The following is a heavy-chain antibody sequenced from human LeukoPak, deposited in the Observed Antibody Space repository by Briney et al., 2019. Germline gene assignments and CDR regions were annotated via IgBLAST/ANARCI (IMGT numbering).Heavy chain of an antibody. V-gene: IGHV3-23*01. CDR2: ISGSGGST. CDR3: ARRLYFDWYLFDY. Sequence: GGSLRLSCAASGFTFSSYAMSWVRQAPGKGLEWVSAISGSGGSTYYADSVKGRFTISRDNSKNTLYLQINSLRAEDTAVYYCARRLYFDWYLFDYWGQGTLVTVSS. CDR1: GFTFSSYA. D-gene: IGHD3-9*01. J-gene: IGHJ4*02.